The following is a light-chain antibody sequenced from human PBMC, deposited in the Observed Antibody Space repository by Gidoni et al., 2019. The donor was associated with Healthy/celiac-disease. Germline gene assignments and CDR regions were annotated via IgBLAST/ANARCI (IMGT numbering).Light chain of an antibody. V-gene: IGKV3-20*01. CDR3: QQYGSSPLYS. Sequence: EIVLTPSPVTLSLSPGESATLSCRASQSVSSSYLAWYQQKPGQAPRLLIYGATSRATGIPDRFSGSGSGTDFTLTISRLEPEDFAVYYCQQYGSSPLYSFGQGTKLEIK. CDR2: GAT. J-gene: IGKJ2*03. CDR1: QSVSSSY.